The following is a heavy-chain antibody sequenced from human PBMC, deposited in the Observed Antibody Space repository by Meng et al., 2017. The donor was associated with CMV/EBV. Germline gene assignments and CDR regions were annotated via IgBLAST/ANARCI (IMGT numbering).Heavy chain of an antibody. J-gene: IGHJ6*02. D-gene: IGHD3-22*01. V-gene: IGHV3-23*01. Sequence: GGSLRLSCAASGFTFSSYAMSWVRQAPGKGLEWVSAISGSGGSTYYADSVKGRFTISRDNSKNTLYLQMNSLRAEDTAVYYCAKRSNGYWDYYYYGMDVWGQGTTVTVSS. CDR3: AKRSNGYWDYYYYGMDV. CDR1: GFTFSSYA. CDR2: ISGSGGST.